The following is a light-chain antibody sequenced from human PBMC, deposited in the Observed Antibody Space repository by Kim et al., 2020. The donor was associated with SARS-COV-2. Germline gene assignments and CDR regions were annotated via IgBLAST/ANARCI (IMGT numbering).Light chain of an antibody. J-gene: IGLJ3*02. V-gene: IGLV1-47*02. Sequence: GQSVTISCSGSSSNIGKTYVYWYQQFPGTAPKLLIYGNSQRPSGVPDRFSGSKSGTSASLDISGLRSEDEADYYCAAWDDSLSGRVFGGGTKLTVL. CDR1: SSNIGKTY. CDR2: GNS. CDR3: AAWDDSLSGRV.